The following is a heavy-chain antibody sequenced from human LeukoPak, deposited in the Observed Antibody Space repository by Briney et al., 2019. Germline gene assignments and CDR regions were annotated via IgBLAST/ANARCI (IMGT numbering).Heavy chain of an antibody. V-gene: IGHV4-59*01. Sequence: SETLSLTCTVSGGSITSYYWSWIRQPPGKGLEWLGYIYYIGSTNYNPSLKSRVTISVDTSKNQFSLKLSSVTAADTAVYYCARLGGYSYYYDSSGYRLGELDYWGQGALVSVSS. CDR2: IYYIGST. CDR1: GGSITSYY. D-gene: IGHD3-22*01. CDR3: ARLGGYSYYYDSSGYRLGELDY. J-gene: IGHJ4*02.